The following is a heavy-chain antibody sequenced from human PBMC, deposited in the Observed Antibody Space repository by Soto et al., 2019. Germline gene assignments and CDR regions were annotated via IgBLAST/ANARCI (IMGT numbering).Heavy chain of an antibody. CDR3: AKDIVAGSGWYTFDY. Sequence: PGGSLRLSCAASGFTFSSYSMIWVRQAPGKGLEWVSYISDTSSDIYYADSVKGRFTISRDNAMNTLYLQMNTLRAEDTAVYYCAKDIVAGSGWYTFDYWGQGTPVTVAS. D-gene: IGHD6-19*01. V-gene: IGHV3-21*05. J-gene: IGHJ4*02. CDR2: ISDTSSDI. CDR1: GFTFSSYS.